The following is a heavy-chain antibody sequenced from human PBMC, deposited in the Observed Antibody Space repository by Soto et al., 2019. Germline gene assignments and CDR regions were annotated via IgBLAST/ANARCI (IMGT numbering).Heavy chain of an antibody. J-gene: IGHJ4*02. V-gene: IGHV1-24*01. CDR3: ATGSPTTWTAFDY. D-gene: IGHD2-21*02. CDR2: FDPEDGET. CDR1: GDTLTYLS. Sequence: SVKVSCKVSGDTLTYLSMHWVRLAPGKGLEWMGGFDPEDGETIYAGKFQGRVTMTEDTSADTAYMELSSLRSEDTPLSYCATGSPTTWTAFDYWGQGTLPTVYS.